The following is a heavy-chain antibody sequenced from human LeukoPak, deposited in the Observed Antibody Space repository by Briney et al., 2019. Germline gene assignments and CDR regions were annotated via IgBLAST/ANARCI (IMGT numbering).Heavy chain of an antibody. D-gene: IGHD4-11*01. V-gene: IGHV4-39*01. CDR2: IYYSGST. J-gene: IGHJ4*02. CDR3: ATIHTTAQHLDY. CDR1: GGSISSSSYY. Sequence: PSETLSLTCTVSGGSISSSSYYWGWIRQPPGKGLEWIGSIYYSGSTYYNPSLKSRVTISVDTSKNQFSLKLSSVTAADTAVYYCATIHTTAQHLDYWGQGTLVTVSS.